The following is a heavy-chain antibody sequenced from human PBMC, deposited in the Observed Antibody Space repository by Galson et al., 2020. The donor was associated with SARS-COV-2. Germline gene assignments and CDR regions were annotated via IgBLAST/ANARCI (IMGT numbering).Heavy chain of an antibody. CDR1: GFTFSSFG. V-gene: IGHV3-30*18. Sequence: GESLKISCAASGFTFSSFGMHWVRQAPGKGLEWVAVVSYDESEDFYADAVKGRFTISRDNSKNTIYLQMNNLRLEDTAVYYCGKDSERCSGGECDLYYYYGMDVWGRGTTVTVSS. J-gene: IGHJ6*02. CDR2: VSYDESED. CDR3: GKDSERCSGGECDLYYYYGMDV. D-gene: IGHD2-15*01.